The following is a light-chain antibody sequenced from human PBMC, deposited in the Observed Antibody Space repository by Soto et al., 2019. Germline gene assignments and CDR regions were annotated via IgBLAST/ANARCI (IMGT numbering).Light chain of an antibody. CDR3: QKYNGAPLT. J-gene: IGKJ4*01. V-gene: IGKV1-27*01. CDR2: GAS. CDR1: QAIYNY. Sequence: DIQMTQSPSSLSASVGDRVTITCRASQAIYNYLAWYQQKPGEVPKLLIYGASTLQSVVPSRFSGSGSGTDFTLAISSLQPEDVATYYCQKYNGAPLTFGGGTKVEIK.